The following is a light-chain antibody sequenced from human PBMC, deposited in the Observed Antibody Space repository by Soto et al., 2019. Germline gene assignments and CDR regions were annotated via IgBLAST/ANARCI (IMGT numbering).Light chain of an antibody. J-gene: IGLJ2*01. CDR2: GNN. V-gene: IGLV1-40*01. CDR3: QSYDSRLWGVV. Sequence: QSVLTQPLSVSGAPGQRVTISCTGSSSNIGAGFDVHWYQQVPGTAPKLLIFGNNNRPSGVPDRFSGSKSGTSASLAITGLQAEDETDYYCQSYDSRLWGVVFGGGTKLTVL. CDR1: SSNIGAGFD.